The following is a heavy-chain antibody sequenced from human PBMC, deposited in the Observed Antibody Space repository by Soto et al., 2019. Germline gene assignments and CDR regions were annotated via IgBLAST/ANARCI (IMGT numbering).Heavy chain of an antibody. CDR3: AKTPWEKYYSSWFDC. V-gene: IGHV3-30*18. Sequence: QVQLVESGGGVVQPGRSLRLSCAASGFTFNSYGMHWVRQAPGKGLEWVASISHDGTNKYYVDSVKGRFTISRDNSKSTLYLQMNGLRAEYTAVYYCAKTPWEKYYSSWFDCWGQGTLVTVSS. J-gene: IGHJ4*02. CDR2: ISHDGTNK. CDR1: GFTFNSYG. D-gene: IGHD1-26*01.